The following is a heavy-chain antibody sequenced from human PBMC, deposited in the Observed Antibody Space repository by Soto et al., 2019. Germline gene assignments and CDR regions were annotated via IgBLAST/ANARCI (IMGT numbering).Heavy chain of an antibody. CDR2: IIPIFGTA. CDR1: GGTFSSYA. CDR3: ARTGIVVVTTVDPLYYYYYYGMDG. J-gene: IGHJ6*02. Sequence: SVKVSCKASGGTFSSYAISWVRQAPGQGLEWMGGIIPIFGTANYAQKFQGRVTITADESTSTAYMELSSLRSEDTAVYYCARTGIVVVTTVDPLYYYYYYGMDGWGQGTTVTVSS. V-gene: IGHV1-69*13. D-gene: IGHD3-22*01.